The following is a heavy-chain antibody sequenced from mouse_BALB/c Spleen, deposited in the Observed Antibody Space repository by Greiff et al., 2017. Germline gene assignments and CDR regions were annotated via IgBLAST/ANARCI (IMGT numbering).Heavy chain of an antibody. Sequence: VHLVESGPGLVAPSQSLSITCTVSGFSLTDYGVSWIRQPPGKGLEWLGVIWGGGSTYYNSALKSRLSISKDNSKSQVFLKMNSLQTDDTAMYYCAKALYGNYGWFAYWGQGTLVTVSA. V-gene: IGHV2-6-5*01. J-gene: IGHJ3*01. CDR1: GFSLTDYG. CDR2: IWGGGST. CDR3: AKALYGNYGWFAY. D-gene: IGHD2-1*01.